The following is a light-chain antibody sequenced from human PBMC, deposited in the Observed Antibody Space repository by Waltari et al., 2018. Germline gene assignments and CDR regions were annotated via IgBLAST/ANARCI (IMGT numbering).Light chain of an antibody. CDR3: CSYAGLGIYV. CDR1: SSDVGNYNL. CDR2: EVT. V-gene: IGLV2-23*02. J-gene: IGLJ1*01. Sequence: QSGLTQPASVSGSPGPSITISCTGTSSDVGNYNLVSWYQHYPGKAPKLMVYEVTKRTSGVSDRFSGSKSGNTASLTIYGLQSEDEADYYCCSYAGLGIYVFGTGTKVTVL.